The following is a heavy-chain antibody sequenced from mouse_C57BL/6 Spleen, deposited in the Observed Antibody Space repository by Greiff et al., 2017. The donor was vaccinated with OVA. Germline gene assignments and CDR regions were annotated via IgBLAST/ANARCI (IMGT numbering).Heavy chain of an antibody. J-gene: IGHJ2*01. CDR2: IYPSDSET. CDR3: ARGEGSRDYFDY. V-gene: IGHV1-61*01. CDR1: GYTFTSYW. D-gene: IGHD1-1*01. Sequence: VQLQQPGAELVRPGSSVKLSCKASGYTFTSYWMDWVKQRPGQGLEWIGNIYPSDSETHYNQKFKDKATLTVDKSSSTAYMQLSSLTSEDSAVYYCARGEGSRDYFDYWGQGTTLTVSS.